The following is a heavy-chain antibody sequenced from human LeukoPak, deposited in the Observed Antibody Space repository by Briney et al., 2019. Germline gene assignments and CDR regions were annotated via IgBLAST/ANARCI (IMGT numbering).Heavy chain of an antibody. D-gene: IGHD3-16*01. J-gene: IGHJ4*02. Sequence: PGGSLRLSCAASGFTFSSYSMNWVRQAPGKGLEWVSYISSFGGTIYYADSVKGRFTISRDNAKNSLYLQMNSLRAEDTAVYYWGRDQGGEQSYWGQGTLVTVSS. CDR3: GRDQGGEQSY. V-gene: IGHV3-48*01. CDR1: GFTFSSYS. CDR2: ISSFGGTI.